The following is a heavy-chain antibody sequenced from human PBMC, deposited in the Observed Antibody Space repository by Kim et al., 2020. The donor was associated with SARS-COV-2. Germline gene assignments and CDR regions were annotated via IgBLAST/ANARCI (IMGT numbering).Heavy chain of an antibody. CDR3: ARQYSYGGSYYFDY. D-gene: IGHD3-16*01. J-gene: IGHJ4*02. V-gene: IGHV4-61*07. Sequence: NPSLRSRVTISVATSKNQFSRKLSSVTAADTAVYYCARQYSYGGSYYFDYWGQGTLVTVSS.